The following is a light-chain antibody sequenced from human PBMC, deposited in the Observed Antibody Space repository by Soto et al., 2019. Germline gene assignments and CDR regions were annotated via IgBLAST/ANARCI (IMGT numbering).Light chain of an antibody. Sequence: QSALTQPASVSGSPGQSITISCTGTSSDLAIYNYVSWYQQQPGKAPKLMIYQVTNRPSGVSNRFSGSRSGNTASLTISGLQAEDEADYYCSSYTSKSSLIFGGGTKVTVL. V-gene: IGLV2-14*01. CDR2: QVT. J-gene: IGLJ2*01. CDR1: SSDLAIYNY. CDR3: SSYTSKSSLI.